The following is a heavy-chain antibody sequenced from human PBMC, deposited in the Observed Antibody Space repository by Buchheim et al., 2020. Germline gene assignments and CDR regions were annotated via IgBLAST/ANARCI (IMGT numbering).Heavy chain of an antibody. Sequence: EQLVESGGGVVQPGRSLRLSCAASGFTFSSYWMSWVRQAPGKGLEWVANIKQDGSEKYYVDSVKGRFTISRDNAKNSLYLKMNSLRAEDTAVYYWAGGGGDYYYYYMDVWGKGTT. D-gene: IGHD1-26*01. CDR2: IKQDGSEK. CDR1: GFTFSSYW. J-gene: IGHJ6*03. CDR3: AGGGGDYYYYYMDV. V-gene: IGHV3-7*04.